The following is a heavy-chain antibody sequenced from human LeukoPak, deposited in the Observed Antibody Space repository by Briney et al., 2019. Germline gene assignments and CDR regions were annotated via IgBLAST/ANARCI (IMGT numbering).Heavy chain of an antibody. Sequence: GASVNVSCKASGYTFTSFDFNWVRQATGQGLEWMGWMKSNNGHTGYAQKFQGRVTMTRDTSISTAYMELSSLTFEDTAVYYCARGTETFDPWGQGTLVTVSS. CDR3: ARGTETFDP. CDR2: MKSNNGHT. J-gene: IGHJ5*02. V-gene: IGHV1-8*01. D-gene: IGHD2-21*02. CDR1: GYTFTSFD.